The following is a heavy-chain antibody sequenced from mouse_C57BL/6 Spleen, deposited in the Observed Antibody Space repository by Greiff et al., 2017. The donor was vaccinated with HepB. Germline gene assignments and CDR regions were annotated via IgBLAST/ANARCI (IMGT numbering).Heavy chain of an antibody. J-gene: IGHJ1*03. CDR1: GYAFSSSW. CDR2: IYPGDGDT. Sequence: QVQLQQSGPELVKPGASVKISCKASGYAFSSSWMNWVKQRPGKGLEWIGRIYPGDGDTNYNGKFKGKATLTADKSSSTAYMQLSSLTSEDSAVYFCAGDGYFHWYFDVWGTGTTVTVSS. D-gene: IGHD2-3*01. V-gene: IGHV1-82*01. CDR3: AGDGYFHWYFDV.